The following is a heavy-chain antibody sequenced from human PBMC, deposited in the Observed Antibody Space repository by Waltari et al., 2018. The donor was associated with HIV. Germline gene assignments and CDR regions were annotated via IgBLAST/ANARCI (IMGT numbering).Heavy chain of an antibody. CDR2: ISATGKT. CDR3: AKVSVGIPVAGTKVS. D-gene: IGHD6-19*01. Sequence: EVQLLESGGGLVQPGGSLRLSCAASGFNFRAYIMTWVRQAPGEGLAWVSGISATGKTYYADSVKGRFTISRDNSKNTLSLLMNSLRVEDTAVYYCAKVSVGIPVAGTKVSWGQGTLVTVSS. CDR1: GFNFRAYI. V-gene: IGHV3-23*01. J-gene: IGHJ5*02.